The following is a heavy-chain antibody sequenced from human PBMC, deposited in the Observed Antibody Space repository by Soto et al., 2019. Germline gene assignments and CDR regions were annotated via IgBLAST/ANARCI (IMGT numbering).Heavy chain of an antibody. Sequence: SETLSLTCTVSGGSISSYYWSWIRQPPGKGLEWIGYIYYSGSTNYNPSLKSRVTISVDTSKNQFSLKLSSVTAADTAVYYCARGAAARTPPYSCYYGMDVWGQGTTVTVSS. CDR2: IYYSGST. V-gene: IGHV4-59*01. CDR3: ARGAAARTPPYSCYYGMDV. J-gene: IGHJ6*02. D-gene: IGHD6-13*01. CDR1: GGSISSYY.